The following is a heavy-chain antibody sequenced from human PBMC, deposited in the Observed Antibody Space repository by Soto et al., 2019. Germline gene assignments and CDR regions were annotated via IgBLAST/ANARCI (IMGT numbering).Heavy chain of an antibody. CDR2: INNSGGST. Sequence: RRLSCVASGFTFSNYAMSWVRQAPGKGLEWVSGINNSGGSTYYADSVNGRVTISRDNSKNTLYLQMNSLRADDTAVYYCAKALGGSGWYYFDYWGQGVLVTVSS. CDR1: GFTFSNYA. D-gene: IGHD6-19*01. V-gene: IGHV3-23*01. J-gene: IGHJ4*02. CDR3: AKALGGSGWYYFDY.